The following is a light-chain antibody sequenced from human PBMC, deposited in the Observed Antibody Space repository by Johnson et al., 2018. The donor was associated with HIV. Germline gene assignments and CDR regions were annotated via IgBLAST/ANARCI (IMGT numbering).Light chain of an antibody. J-gene: IGLJ1*01. CDR1: SSNIGNNY. CDR2: ETY. V-gene: IGLV1-51*02. CDR3: GTWDTSLSAYV. Sequence: QSVLTQPHSVSAAPGQKVTISCSGSSSNIGNNYVSWFQQLPGTAPKLLIYETYKRPSGIPDRFSGSKSGTSATLGITGLQTGDEADYYCGTWDTSLSAYVFGTGTKVTVL.